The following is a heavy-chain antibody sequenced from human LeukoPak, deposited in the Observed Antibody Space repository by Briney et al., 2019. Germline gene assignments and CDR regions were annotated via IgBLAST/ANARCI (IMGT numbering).Heavy chain of an antibody. V-gene: IGHV4-59*08. CDR2: IYYSGST. D-gene: IGHD3-10*01. Sequence: SETLSLTCTASGGSISSYYWSWIRQPPGKGLEWIGYIYYSGSTNYNPSLKSRVTISVDTSKNQFSLKLSSVTAADTAVYYCARHASNYYGSFDYWGQGTLVTVSS. CDR3: ARHASNYYGSFDY. J-gene: IGHJ4*02. CDR1: GGSISSYY.